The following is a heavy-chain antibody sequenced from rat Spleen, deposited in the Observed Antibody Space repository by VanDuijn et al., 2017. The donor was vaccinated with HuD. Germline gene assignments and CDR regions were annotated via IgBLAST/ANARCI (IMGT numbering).Heavy chain of an antibody. J-gene: IGHJ2*01. CDR2: INSAGST. CDR1: GYSITSSYR. D-gene: IGHD2-5*01. Sequence: EVQLQESGPGLVKPSQSLSLTCSVTGYSITSSYRWNWIRKFPGNKLEWMGYINSAGSTNYNPSLKSRLSIIRDTSKNQFFLQVNSVTTEDTATYYCARGLVLTWGQGVMVTVSS. V-gene: IGHV3-3*01. CDR3: ARGLVLT.